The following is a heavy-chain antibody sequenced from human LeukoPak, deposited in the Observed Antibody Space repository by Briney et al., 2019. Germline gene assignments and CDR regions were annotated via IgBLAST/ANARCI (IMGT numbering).Heavy chain of an antibody. V-gene: IGHV1-69*05. CDR1: GGTFSSYA. CDR2: IIPIFGTA. D-gene: IGHD3-9*01. Sequence: GASVKVSCKASGGTFSSYAISWVRQAPGQGLEWMGGIIPIFGTANYAQKFQGRVTITTDESTSTAYMELSSLRSEDTAVYYCARGAGLRYNAFDIGGQGTMVTVSS. J-gene: IGHJ3*02. CDR3: ARGAGLRYNAFDI.